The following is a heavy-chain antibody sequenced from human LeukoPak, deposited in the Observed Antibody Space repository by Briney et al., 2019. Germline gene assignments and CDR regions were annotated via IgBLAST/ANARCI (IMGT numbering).Heavy chain of an antibody. J-gene: IGHJ4*02. D-gene: IGHD4-11*01. CDR3: ARHGGTRVTLVEVFYFDY. CDR2: IYHSGST. CDR1: GGSISRYY. Sequence: SETLSLTCSVSGGSISRYYWSWIRQPPGKGLEWIGYIYHSGSTNSNPSLKTRLTISLDTSNKEVSLKLSSVTAADTAVYYCARHGGTRVTLVEVFYFDYWGQGTLVTVSS. V-gene: IGHV4-59*08.